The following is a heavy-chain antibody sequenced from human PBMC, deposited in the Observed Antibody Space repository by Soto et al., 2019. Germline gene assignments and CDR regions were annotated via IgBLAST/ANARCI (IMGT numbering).Heavy chain of an antibody. J-gene: IGHJ5*02. Sequence: GGSLKISCQCSGYSFTNSWIGWVRQMPGKGLEWIGIIYPADSDTKYSPSFQGQVAISADKSINTAYLQWSSLKASDTAVYYCARQPNQYSSSSSWGQGTLVTVSS. CDR3: ARQPNQYSSSSS. CDR1: GYSFTNSW. D-gene: IGHD6-6*01. V-gene: IGHV5-51*01. CDR2: IYPADSDT.